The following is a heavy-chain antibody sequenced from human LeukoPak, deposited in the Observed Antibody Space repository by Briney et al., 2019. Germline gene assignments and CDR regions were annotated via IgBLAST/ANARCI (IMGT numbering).Heavy chain of an antibody. CDR3: ARDLRFSGYCSSTSCYPYYYGMDV. CDR1: GFTFSSYS. V-gene: IGHV3-21*01. J-gene: IGHJ6*02. D-gene: IGHD2-2*01. CDR2: ISSSSSYI. Sequence: GGSLRLSCAASGFTFSSYSMNWVRQAPGKGLEWVSSISSSSSYIYYADSVKGRFTISRDNAKNSLYLQMNSLRAEDTAVYYCARDLRFSGYCSSTSCYPYYYGMDVWGQGTTVTVSS.